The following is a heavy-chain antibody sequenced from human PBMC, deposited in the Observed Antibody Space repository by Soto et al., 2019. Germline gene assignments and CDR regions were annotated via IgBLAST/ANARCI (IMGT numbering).Heavy chain of an antibody. D-gene: IGHD4-4*01. CDR3: ARGNDFRTGWFDP. CDR2: MYYTGTT. CDR1: AGSISSGTYY. J-gene: IGHJ5*02. Sequence: QVQLQESGPGLVKPSQTLSLTCTVSAGSISSGTYYWNWIRQHPGKGLEWIGYMYYTGTTYNNPSLQSRVTIAGDTSKNQFSLKLSSVTVADTAVYYCARGNDFRTGWFDPWGQGIMVTVSS. V-gene: IGHV4-31*03.